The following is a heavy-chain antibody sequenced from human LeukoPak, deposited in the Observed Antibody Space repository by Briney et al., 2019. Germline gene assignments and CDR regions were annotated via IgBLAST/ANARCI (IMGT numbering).Heavy chain of an antibody. CDR1: GFTFSSYS. D-gene: IGHD1-7*01. J-gene: IGHJ4*02. V-gene: IGHV3-21*01. Sequence: GGSLRLSCAASGFTFSSYSMNWVRQAPGKGLEWVSSISSSSSYIYYADSVKGRFTISRDNAKNSLYLQMNSLRAEDTAVYYCARYRITGTSNYFDYWGLGTLVTVSS. CDR3: ARYRITGTSNYFDY. CDR2: ISSSSSYI.